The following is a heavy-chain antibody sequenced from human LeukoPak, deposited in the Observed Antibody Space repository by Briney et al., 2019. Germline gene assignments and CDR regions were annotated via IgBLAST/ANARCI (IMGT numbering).Heavy chain of an antibody. Sequence: SETLSLTCTVSGGSISSSSYYWGWIRQPPGKGLEWIGSIYYSGSTYYNPSLKSRVTISVDTSKNQFSLKLSSVTAADTAVYYCARGRDSSGWYLRGYYFDYWGQGTLVTVSS. D-gene: IGHD6-19*01. CDR3: ARGRDSSGWYLRGYYFDY. V-gene: IGHV4-39*01. J-gene: IGHJ4*02. CDR2: IYYSGST. CDR1: GGSISSSSYY.